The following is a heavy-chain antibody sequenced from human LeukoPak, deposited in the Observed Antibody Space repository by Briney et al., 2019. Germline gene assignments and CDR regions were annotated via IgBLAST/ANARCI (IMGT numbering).Heavy chain of an antibody. CDR3: ARDGGTRLKYSYGYGDY. J-gene: IGHJ4*02. D-gene: IGHD5-18*01. Sequence: GGSLRLSCAASGFTFDDYGMSWVRQAPGKGLEWVSGINWNGGSTGYADSVKGRFTISRDNAKNSLYLQMNSLRAEDTAVYYCARDGGTRLKYSYGYGDYWGQGTLVTVSS. CDR1: GFTFDDYG. CDR2: INWNGGST. V-gene: IGHV3-20*04.